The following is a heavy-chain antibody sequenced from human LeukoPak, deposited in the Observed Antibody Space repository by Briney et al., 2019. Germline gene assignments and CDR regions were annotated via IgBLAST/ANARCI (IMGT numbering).Heavy chain of an antibody. V-gene: IGHV4-39*01. CDR3: ARSIEPGTRKIDY. J-gene: IGHJ4*02. CDR1: GGSISSSSYY. CDR2: IYYNGDT. D-gene: IGHD6-13*01. Sequence: PSETLSLTCTVSGGSISSSSYYWGWIRQPPGKGLEWIGNIYYNGDTYYNPSLKSRVTISVDTSKNQFSLKLSSVTAADTAVYYCARSIEPGTRKIDYWGQGTLVTVSS.